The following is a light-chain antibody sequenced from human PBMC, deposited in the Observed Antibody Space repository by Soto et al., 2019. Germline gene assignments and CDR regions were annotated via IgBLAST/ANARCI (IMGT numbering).Light chain of an antibody. V-gene: IGKV3-20*01. J-gene: IGKJ1*01. CDR2: GAF. Sequence: EIVLTQSPGSLSLSPGERATLSCRASQSVSSTFFAWYQQRPGQAPRLLMYGAFSRPTGIPERFSGSGSGTDFPLTISRLEPEDFAVYYCQQFDSSVTFGQGTKVEIK. CDR1: QSVSSTF. CDR3: QQFDSSVT.